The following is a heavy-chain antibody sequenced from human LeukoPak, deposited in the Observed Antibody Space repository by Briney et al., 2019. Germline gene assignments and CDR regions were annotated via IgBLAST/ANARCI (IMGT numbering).Heavy chain of an antibody. CDR3: ARGSHDFWSGYGYYFDY. J-gene: IGHJ4*02. CDR2: IYSGGSA. CDR1: GFTVSSNY. Sequence: GGSLRLSCAASGFTVSSNYMSWVRQAPGKGLEWVSVIYSGGSAYYADSVKGRFTISRHNSKNTLYLQMNSLRAEDTAVYYCARGSHDFWSGYGYYFDYWGQGTLVTVSS. V-gene: IGHV3-53*01. D-gene: IGHD3-3*01.